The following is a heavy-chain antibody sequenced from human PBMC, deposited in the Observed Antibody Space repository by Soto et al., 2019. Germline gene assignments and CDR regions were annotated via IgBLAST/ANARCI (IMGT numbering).Heavy chain of an antibody. CDR1: GGSISSSSYY. J-gene: IGHJ5*02. V-gene: IGHV4-39*01. CDR3: ARHWTTQDWFDP. D-gene: IGHD4-17*01. CDR2: IYYSGST. Sequence: PSETLSLTCTVSGGSISSSSYYWGWIRQPPGKGLEWIGSIYYSGSTYYNPSLKSRVTISVDTSKNQFSLKLSSVTAADTAVYYCARHWTTQDWFDPWGQGTLVTVSS.